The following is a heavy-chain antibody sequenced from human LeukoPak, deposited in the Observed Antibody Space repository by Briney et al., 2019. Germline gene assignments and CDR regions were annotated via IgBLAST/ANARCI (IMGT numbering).Heavy chain of an antibody. CDR1: GFTFRSYW. J-gene: IGHJ6*03. CDR2: IRQDGGEK. CDR3: ASGSSGNYYYYYMDV. Sequence: PGGSLRLSCAASGFTFRSYWMSWVRQAPGKGLEWVANIRQDGGEKYYVDSVKGRFTISRDNAKNSLYLQMNSLRAEDTAVYYCASGSSGNYYYYYMDVWGKGTTVTVSS. V-gene: IGHV3-7*01. D-gene: IGHD6-6*01.